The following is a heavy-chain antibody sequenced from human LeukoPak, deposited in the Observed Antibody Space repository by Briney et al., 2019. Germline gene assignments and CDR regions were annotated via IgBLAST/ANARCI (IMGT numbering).Heavy chain of an antibody. V-gene: IGHV4-34*01. CDR2: INHSGST. D-gene: IGHD6-19*01. CDR3: ARPMVPQGAGAFDI. J-gene: IGHJ3*02. Sequence: SETLSLTCAVYGGSFSGYYWSWIRQPPGKGLEWIGEINHSGSTNYNPSLKSRVTISVDTSKNQFSLKLSSVTAADTAVYYCARPMVPQGAGAFDIWGQWTMVTVSS. CDR1: GGSFSGYY.